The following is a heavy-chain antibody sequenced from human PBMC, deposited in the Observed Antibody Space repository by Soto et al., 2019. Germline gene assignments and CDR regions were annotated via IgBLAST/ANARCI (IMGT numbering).Heavy chain of an antibody. J-gene: IGHJ2*01. CDR2: IYYSGIT. CDR3: ARPRGLAPAVWYFAL. CDR1: GGSISSHY. Sequence: QVQLQESGPGLVKPSETLSLTCTVSGGSISSHYWSWIRHPPGRGLECIGFIYYSGITDYNPSLKSRVTISLDTSKSQLSIRLSSVTAADTAVYYCARPRGLAPAVWYFALWGRGTLVTVSS. V-gene: IGHV4-59*08.